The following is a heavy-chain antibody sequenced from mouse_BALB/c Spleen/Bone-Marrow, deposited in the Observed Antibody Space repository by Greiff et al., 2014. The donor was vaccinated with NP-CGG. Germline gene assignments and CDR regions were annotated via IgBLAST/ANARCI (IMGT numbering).Heavy chain of an antibody. CDR2: IDPNNGNT. CDR1: GYTFNNSW. J-gene: IGHJ2*01. V-gene: IGHV1S130*01. Sequence: QVQLQQSGAGLVRPGASVKLSCKASGYTFNNSWMHWVKQRPGQGLEWIGEIDPNNGNTNYNRKFKGKATLTVDTSSSTAYLNLSSLTSEDSAVYYCANYYGSSSYWGQGTTLTVSS. D-gene: IGHD1-1*01. CDR3: ANYYGSSSY.